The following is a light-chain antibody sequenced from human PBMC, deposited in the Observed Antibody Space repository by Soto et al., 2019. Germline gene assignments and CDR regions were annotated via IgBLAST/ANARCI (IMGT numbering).Light chain of an antibody. V-gene: IGKV4-1*01. CDR3: QQHYSTPRT. CDR2: WAS. CDR1: QSVFYSPDNRNS. J-gene: IGKJ1*01. Sequence: DIVMTQSPDSLAVSLGERATINCKSSQSVFYSPDNRNSLVWYQQKPGQPPRVLISWASTRAAGVPDRFSGSGSGTDFTLTISSLQAEDVAVYYCQQHYSTPRTFGQGTKVEIK.